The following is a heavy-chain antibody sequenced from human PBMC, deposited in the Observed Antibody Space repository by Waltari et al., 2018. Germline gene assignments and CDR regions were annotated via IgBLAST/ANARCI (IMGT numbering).Heavy chain of an antibody. D-gene: IGHD6-13*01. J-gene: IGHJ4*02. V-gene: IGHV1-24*01. CDR2: FNPEDGEI. Sequence: QVQLEQSGAEVKKPGASMKVSCKVSGYALSELSMHWVRQAPGEGLEWMGGFNPEDGEIIYAQKFRGRVTMTEDTSTETVYMDLSSLRSEDTAVYYCARGFSGIAAAGIPFDYWGQGTLVTVSS. CDR3: ARGFSGIAAAGIPFDY. CDR1: GYALSELS.